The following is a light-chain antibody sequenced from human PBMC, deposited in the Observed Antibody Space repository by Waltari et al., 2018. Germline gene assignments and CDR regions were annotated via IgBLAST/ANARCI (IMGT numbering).Light chain of an antibody. Sequence: VILTQSPAPLSLSPGEIATLSCRASQIVANYLAWYQQKPGPPPRLLIYGASNRPTGIPDRFSGTGSGTDFTLIISSLEPEDFAVYYCQRYSDSPPTFGGGTKVEIK. CDR2: GAS. J-gene: IGKJ4*01. CDR3: QRYSDSPPT. CDR1: QIVANY. V-gene: IGKV3-11*01.